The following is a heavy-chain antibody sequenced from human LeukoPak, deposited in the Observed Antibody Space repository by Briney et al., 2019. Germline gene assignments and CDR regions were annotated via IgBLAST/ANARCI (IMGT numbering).Heavy chain of an antibody. V-gene: IGHV3-23*01. CDR1: GFTFSSYA. CDR3: AKTTTGYSSGRFPGWPVDY. D-gene: IGHD6-19*01. CDR2: IFGSGGST. Sequence: QPGGSLRLSCAASGFTFSSYAMYWVRQAPGKGLEWVSGIFGSGGSTHYADSVKGRFTISRDNSKNTVYLHMNSLRAEDTAVYYCAKTTTGYSSGRFPGWPVDYWGQGTLATVSS. J-gene: IGHJ4*02.